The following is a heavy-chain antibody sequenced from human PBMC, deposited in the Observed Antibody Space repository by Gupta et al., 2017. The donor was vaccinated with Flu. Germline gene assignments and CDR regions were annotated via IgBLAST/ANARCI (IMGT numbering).Heavy chain of an antibody. V-gene: IGHV1-2*06. CDR2: LNPNSGGT. CDR3: ARLPWPLAFDI. Sequence: QVQLVQSGAEVKKPGASEKVSCKATGYTFTGYYQHWVQQAPGQGLEWMGRLNPNSGGTDYAQNFQGRVTLTRDPSISTAYMELSRLRSDDTAVYYCARLPWPLAFDIWGQGTMLTVSS. J-gene: IGHJ3*02. CDR1: GYTFTGYY.